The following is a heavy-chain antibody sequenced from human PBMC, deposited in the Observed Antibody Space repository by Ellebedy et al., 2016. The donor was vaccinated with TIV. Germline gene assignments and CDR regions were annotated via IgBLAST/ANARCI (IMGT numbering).Heavy chain of an antibody. Sequence: SETLSLTCSVSGGSISRSSYYWGWIRQPPGKGLEWIGGIYYSGSTDYNPSLKSRVTISADTSKNQFSLRLSSVTAADTAVYYCARWFGELLYVRWFDPWGQGTLVTVSS. CDR3: ARWFGELLYVRWFDP. J-gene: IGHJ5*02. CDR1: GGSISRSSYY. D-gene: IGHD3-10*01. CDR2: IYYSGST. V-gene: IGHV4-39*01.